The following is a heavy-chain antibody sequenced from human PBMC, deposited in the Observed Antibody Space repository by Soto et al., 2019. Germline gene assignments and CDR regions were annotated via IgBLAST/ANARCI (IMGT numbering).Heavy chain of an antibody. CDR2: INSDGSSI. CDR1: VFTFRSFW. Sequence: GGSLRLSGAASVFTFRSFWMHWVRQAPGKGLVWVSRINSDGSSISYADSVKGRFTISRDNAKNTLYLQMSSLRAEDTAVYYCAKRTSKSGNYYFDYWGQGT. D-gene: IGHD3-10*01. J-gene: IGHJ4*02. V-gene: IGHV3-74*01. CDR3: AKRTSKSGNYYFDY.